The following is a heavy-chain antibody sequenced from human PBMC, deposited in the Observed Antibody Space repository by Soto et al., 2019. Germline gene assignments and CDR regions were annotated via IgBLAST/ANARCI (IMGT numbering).Heavy chain of an antibody. CDR2: ISAYNGNT. V-gene: IGHV1-18*01. CDR1: GYTFTSYG. Sequence: EASVKVSCKASGYTFTSYGISWVRQAPGQGLEWMGWISAYNGNTNYAQKLQGRVTMTTDTSTSTAYMELRSLRSDDTAVYYCARRAATGTTYSYYYYGMDVWGQGTTVTVSS. CDR3: ARRAATGTTYSYYYYGMDV. J-gene: IGHJ6*02. D-gene: IGHD1-7*01.